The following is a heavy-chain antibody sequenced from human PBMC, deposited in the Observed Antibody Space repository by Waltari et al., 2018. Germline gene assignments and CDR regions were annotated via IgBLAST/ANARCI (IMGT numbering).Heavy chain of an antibody. Sequence: QVQLQQWGAGLLKPSETLSLTCAVYGGSLSGYYWSWIRQPPGKGLEWIGEINHGGSTNYSPSLKSRVSILVDMAKNQFSLKLSSVTDADTAVYYCARRLAAMTTPIDYWGQGTLVTVSS. V-gene: IGHV4-34*01. CDR1: GGSLSGYY. J-gene: IGHJ4*02. CDR3: ARRLAAMTTPIDY. CDR2: INHGGST. D-gene: IGHD2-15*01.